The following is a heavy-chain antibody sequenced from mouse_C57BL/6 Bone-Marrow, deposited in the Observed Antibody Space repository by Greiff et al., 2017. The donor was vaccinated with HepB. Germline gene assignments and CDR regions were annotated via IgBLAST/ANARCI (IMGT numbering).Heavy chain of an antibody. D-gene: IGHD2-10*02. CDR1: GFTFSDYG. V-gene: IGHV5-15*01. Sequence: EVQGVESGGGLVQPGGSLKLSCAASGFTFSDYGMAWVRQAPRKGPEWVAFISNLAYSIYYADTVTGRFTISRENAKNTLYLEMSSLRSEDTAMYYCARQYEDAMDYWGQGTSVTVSS. CDR3: ARQYEDAMDY. CDR2: ISNLAYSI. J-gene: IGHJ4*01.